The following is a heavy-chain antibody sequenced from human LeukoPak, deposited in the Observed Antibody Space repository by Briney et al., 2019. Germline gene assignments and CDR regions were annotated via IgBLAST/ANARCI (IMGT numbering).Heavy chain of an antibody. Sequence: GGSLRLSCAASGFTFSTYGMHWVRQAPGKGLEWVAFIRYDGSHKYYTDSVKGRFTISRANSENTLYLQMNNLRAEDTAVYYCAKATGYLLWGQGTLVTVSS. CDR2: IRYDGSHK. D-gene: IGHD1-14*01. V-gene: IGHV3-30*02. CDR1: GFTFSTYG. J-gene: IGHJ4*02. CDR3: AKATGYLL.